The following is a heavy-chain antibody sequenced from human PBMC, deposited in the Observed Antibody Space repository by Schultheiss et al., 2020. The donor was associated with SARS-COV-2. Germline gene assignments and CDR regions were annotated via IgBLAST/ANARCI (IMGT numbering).Heavy chain of an antibody. CDR1: GGSFSGYY. D-gene: IGHD3-22*01. J-gene: IGHJ2*01. V-gene: IGHV4-34*01. CDR2: INHSGST. Sequence: SQTLSLTCAVYGGSFSGYYWSWIRQPPGKGLEWIGEINHSGSTNYNPSLKSRVTISVDKSKNQFSLKLSSVTAADTAVYYCAREGYYDSSGLDWYFDLWGRGTLVTVSS. CDR3: AREGYYDSSGLDWYFDL.